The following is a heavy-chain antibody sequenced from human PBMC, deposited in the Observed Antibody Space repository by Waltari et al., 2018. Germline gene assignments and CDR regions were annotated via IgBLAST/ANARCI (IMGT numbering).Heavy chain of an antibody. J-gene: IGHJ5*02. D-gene: IGHD4-4*01. CDR1: GGSISSSSYY. CDR2: IYYSGST. Sequence: QLQLQESGPGLVKPSETLSLTCTVSGGSISSSSYYWGWIRQPPGKGLEWIGSIYYSGSTYYNPSRKSRVTIAVDTSKNQFSLKRSSVTAADTAVYYCARSTVTTSNWFDPWGQGTLVTVSS. V-gene: IGHV4-39*01. CDR3: ARSTVTTSNWFDP.